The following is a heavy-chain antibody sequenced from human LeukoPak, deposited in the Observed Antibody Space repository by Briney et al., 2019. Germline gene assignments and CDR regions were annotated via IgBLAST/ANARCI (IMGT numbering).Heavy chain of an antibody. V-gene: IGHV1-18*01. CDR3: ARDWGIAAAGTFGNWFDP. J-gene: IGHJ5*02. Sequence: ASVKVSCKASGYTFTSYGISWVRQAPGQGLEWMGWISAYNGNTNYAQKLQGRVTMTTDTSTSTAYMELRSLRSDDTAVYYCARDWGIAAAGTFGNWFDPWGQGTLVTVSS. CDR2: ISAYNGNT. D-gene: IGHD6-13*01. CDR1: GYTFTSYG.